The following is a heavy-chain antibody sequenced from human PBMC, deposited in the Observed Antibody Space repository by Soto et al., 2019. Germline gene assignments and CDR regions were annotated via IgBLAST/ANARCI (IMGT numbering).Heavy chain of an antibody. CDR2: INPSGGST. CDR3: ASQGNQLERHEPSDY. CDR1: GYTFTSYY. Sequence: ASVKVSCKASGYTFTSYYMHWVRQAPGQGLEWMGIINPSGGSTSYAQKFQGRVTMTRDTSTSTVYMELSSLRSEDTAVYYCASQGNQLERHEPSDYWGQGTLVTVSS. V-gene: IGHV1-46*03. D-gene: IGHD1-1*01. J-gene: IGHJ4*02.